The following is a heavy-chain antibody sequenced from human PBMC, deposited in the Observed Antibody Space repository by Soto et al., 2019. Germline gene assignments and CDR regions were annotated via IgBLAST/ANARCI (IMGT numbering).Heavy chain of an antibody. CDR2: VNPSGGHT. D-gene: IGHD2-21*02. Sequence: QVQLMQSGAEVKKPGASVKVSCKASGDTFTDYYIHWVRQAPGQGLEWMGTVNPSGGHTTYAQHFRGRVTMTRDTSTSTLCMELTSLTSDDTAVYYCARGGHVVVVTAALDYWGQGTLVTVSS. CDR1: GDTFTDYY. CDR3: ARGGHVVVVTAALDY. J-gene: IGHJ4*02. V-gene: IGHV1-46*01.